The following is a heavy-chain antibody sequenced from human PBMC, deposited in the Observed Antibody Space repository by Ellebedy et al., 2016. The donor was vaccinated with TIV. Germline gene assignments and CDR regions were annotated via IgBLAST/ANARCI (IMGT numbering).Heavy chain of an antibody. CDR1: GFTFSTYW. V-gene: IGHV3-7*03. J-gene: IGHJ6*02. CDR2: IKEDGSQT. Sequence: PGGSLRLSCATSGFTFSTYWMAWVRQAPGKGLEWVANIKEDGSQTYYVGSVKGRFTISRDNAKNSLYLQMNSLRADDTAVYYCATDRGYFAYGMDVWGQGTTVTVSS. D-gene: IGHD3-9*01. CDR3: ATDRGYFAYGMDV.